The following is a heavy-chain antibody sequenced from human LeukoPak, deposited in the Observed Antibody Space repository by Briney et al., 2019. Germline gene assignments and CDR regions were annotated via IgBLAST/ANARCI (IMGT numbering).Heavy chain of an antibody. CDR2: IIPIFGTA. CDR3: ARDPGWSSDAFDI. J-gene: IGHJ3*02. Sequence: VASVKVSCKASGGTFSSYAISWVRQAPGQGLEWMGGIIPIFGTANYAQKFQGRVTITADESTSTAYMELSSLRSEDTAVYYCARDPGWSSDAFDIWGQGTMVTVSS. D-gene: IGHD1-26*01. CDR1: GGTFSSYA. V-gene: IGHV1-69*13.